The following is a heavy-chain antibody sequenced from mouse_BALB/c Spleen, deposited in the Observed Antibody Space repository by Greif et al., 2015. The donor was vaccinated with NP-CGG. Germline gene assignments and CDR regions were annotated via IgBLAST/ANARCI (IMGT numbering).Heavy chain of an antibody. CDR3: ARYGTYSSSHHFDY. Sequence: QVQLQQSGAELMKPGASVKISCKATGYTFSSYWIEWVKQRPGHGLEWIGEILPGSGSTNYNEKFKGKATFTADTSSNTAYMQHSSLTSEDSAVYYCARYGTYSSSHHFDYWGQGTTLTVSS. CDR1: GYTFSSYW. D-gene: IGHD1-1*01. J-gene: IGHJ2*01. V-gene: IGHV1-9*01. CDR2: ILPGSGST.